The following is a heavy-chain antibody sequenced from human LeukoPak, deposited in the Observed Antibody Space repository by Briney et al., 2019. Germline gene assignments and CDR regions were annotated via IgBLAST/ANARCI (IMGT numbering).Heavy chain of an antibody. V-gene: IGHV3-23*01. CDR2: ISGSGGST. CDR1: GFTFSSYA. J-gene: IGHJ4*02. Sequence: GGSLRLSCAASGFTFSSYAMSWVRQAPGKGLEWVSAISGSGGSTYYADSVKGRFTISRDNSKNTLYLQMNSLRAEDTAVYYCAKDPRVMTTVVTPGRYWGQGTLVTVSS. CDR3: AKDPRVMTTVVTPGRY. D-gene: IGHD4-17*01.